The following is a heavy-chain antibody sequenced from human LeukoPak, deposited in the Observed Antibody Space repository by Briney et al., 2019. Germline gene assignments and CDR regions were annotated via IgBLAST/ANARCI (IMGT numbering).Heavy chain of an antibody. CDR2: INPNSGGT. J-gene: IGHJ5*02. D-gene: IGHD2-15*01. V-gene: IGHV1-2*02. CDR1: GYTFTMYY. Sequence: ASVTVSCTASGYTFTMYYMHWVRQAPGQGVEWMGWINPNSGGTNYAQKFQGRGTITRDTSISTAYMELSRLRSDDTAVYYCARDLERVVVVAATQIGFDPWGQGTLVTVSS. CDR3: ARDLERVVVVAATQIGFDP.